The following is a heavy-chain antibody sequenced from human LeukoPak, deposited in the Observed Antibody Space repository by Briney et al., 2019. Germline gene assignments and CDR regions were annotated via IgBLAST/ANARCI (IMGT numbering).Heavy chain of an antibody. CDR1: GYTFTSYG. J-gene: IGHJ3*02. CDR3: AREEGGYIGKDAFDI. V-gene: IGHV1-69*13. CDR2: IIPIFGTA. Sequence: ASVKVSCKASGYTFTSYGISWVRQAPGQGLEWMGGIIPIFGTANYAQKFQGRVTITADESTSTAYMELSILRSEDTAVYYCAREEGGYIGKDAFDIWGQGTMVTVSS. D-gene: IGHD5-12*01.